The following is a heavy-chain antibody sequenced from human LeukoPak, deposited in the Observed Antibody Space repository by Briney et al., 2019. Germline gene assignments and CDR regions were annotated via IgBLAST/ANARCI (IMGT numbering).Heavy chain of an antibody. J-gene: IGHJ4*02. V-gene: IGHV3-74*01. Sequence: GGALRLSCAASGFTFSTYWMHCVRQAPGKGLVGVSRISSYGSSSDSPDSVKGRFTIPSHNAKKTLYLQMSSLRAEDTAVFHCARAEYGDYFDYWGQGTLVTVSS. CDR1: GFTFSTYW. CDR3: ARAEYGDYFDY. CDR2: ISSYGSSS. D-gene: IGHD4-17*01.